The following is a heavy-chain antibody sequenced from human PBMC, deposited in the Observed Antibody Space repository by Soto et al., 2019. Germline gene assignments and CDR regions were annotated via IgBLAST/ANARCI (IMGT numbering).Heavy chain of an antibody. D-gene: IGHD2-8*01. Sequence: SVKVSCKASGFTFTSSAFQWVRQALGQRLEWIGWIAVGSGYTNYAQRFQDRVTLTRDMSTATTYMELSRLTSEDTAIYYCAADATAWQQMVPSDYWGQGTLVTV. V-gene: IGHV1-58*01. J-gene: IGHJ4*02. CDR2: IAVGSGYT. CDR1: GFTFTSSA. CDR3: AADATAWQQMVPSDY.